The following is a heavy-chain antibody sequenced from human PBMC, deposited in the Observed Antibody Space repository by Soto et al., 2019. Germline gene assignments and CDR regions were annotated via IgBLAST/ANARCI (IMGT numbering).Heavy chain of an antibody. CDR1: GGTFSSYA. J-gene: IGHJ5*02. CDR3: ADGRYSSSWKQTWFDP. D-gene: IGHD6-13*01. CDR2: IIPIFGTA. V-gene: IGHV1-69*13. Sequence: GASVKVSCKASGGTFSSYAISWVRQAPGQGLEWMGGIIPIFGTANHAQKFQGRVTITADESTSTAYMELSSLRSEDTAVYYCADGRYSSSWKQTWFDPWGQGTLVTVSS.